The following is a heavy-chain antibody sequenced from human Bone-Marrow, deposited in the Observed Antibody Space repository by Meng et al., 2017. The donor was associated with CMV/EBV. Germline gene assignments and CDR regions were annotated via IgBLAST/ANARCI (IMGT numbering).Heavy chain of an antibody. CDR2: INSDGSST. CDR3: ARVQQLVLGVYYYGMDV. V-gene: IGHV3-74*01. CDR1: GFTFSSYW. J-gene: IGHJ6*01. D-gene: IGHD6-13*01. Sequence: GGSLRLSCAASGFTFSSYWMHWVRQAPGKGLVWVSRINSDGSSTSYADSVKGRFTISRDNAKNTLYLQMNSLRAEDTAVDYCARVQQLVLGVYYYGMDVWGQWNTVNVAS.